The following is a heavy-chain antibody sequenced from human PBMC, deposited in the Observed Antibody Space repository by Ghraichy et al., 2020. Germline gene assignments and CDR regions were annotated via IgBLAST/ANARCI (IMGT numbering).Heavy chain of an antibody. J-gene: IGHJ2*01. CDR2: INHSGST. D-gene: IGHD6-6*01. V-gene: IGHV4-34*01. Sequence: SETLSLTCAVYGGSFSGYYWSWIRQPPGKGLEWIGEINHSGSTNYNPSLKSRVTISVDTSKNQFSLKLSSVTAADTAVYYCARSSSSSFDLWGRGTLVTVSS. CDR3: ARSSSSSFDL. CDR1: GGSFSGYY.